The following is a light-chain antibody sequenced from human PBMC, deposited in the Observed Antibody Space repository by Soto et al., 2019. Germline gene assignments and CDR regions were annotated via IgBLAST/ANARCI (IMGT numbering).Light chain of an antibody. V-gene: IGLV2-8*02. J-gene: IGLJ1*01. CDR3: SSHTGSSNFYV. Sequence: QPALTNPPSASRSPRRSVTISCSATSSDVGDFNHVCWYQQEPGKAPKLIIYEVTKRPSGVPDRFSGSKSGNTASLTVSGLQAEDEADYYCSSHTGSSNFYVFGSGTKVTV. CDR2: EVT. CDR1: SSDVGDFNH.